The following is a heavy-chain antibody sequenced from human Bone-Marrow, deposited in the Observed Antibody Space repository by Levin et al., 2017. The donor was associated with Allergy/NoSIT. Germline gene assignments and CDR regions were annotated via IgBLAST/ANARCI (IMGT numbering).Heavy chain of an antibody. CDR2: ITGSGGNT. J-gene: IGHJ4*02. CDR3: AKGRAGYVSASTDY. CDR1: GFTFSSYA. Sequence: GESLKISCAASGFTFSSYAMSWVRQAAGKGLEWVSVITGSGGNTNYADSVKGRFTISRDNSKNTLYLQMNSLRADDTAVYYCAKGRAGYVSASTDYWGQGTLVSVS. V-gene: IGHV3-23*01. D-gene: IGHD6-25*01.